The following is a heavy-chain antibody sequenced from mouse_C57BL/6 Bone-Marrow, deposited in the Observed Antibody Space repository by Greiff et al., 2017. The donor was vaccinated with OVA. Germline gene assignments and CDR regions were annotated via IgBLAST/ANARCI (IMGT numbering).Heavy chain of an antibody. CDR2: SRNKANDYTT. V-gene: IGHV7-1*01. D-gene: IGHD3-3*01. CDR3: ARDGGGTRFAY. Sequence: EVNVVESGGGLVQSGRSLRLSCATSGFTFSDFYMEWVRQAPGKGLEWIAASRNKANDYTTEYSASVKGRFIVSRDTSQSILYLQMNALRAEDTAIYYCARDGGGTRFAYWGQGTLVTVSA. CDR1: GFTFSDFY. J-gene: IGHJ3*01.